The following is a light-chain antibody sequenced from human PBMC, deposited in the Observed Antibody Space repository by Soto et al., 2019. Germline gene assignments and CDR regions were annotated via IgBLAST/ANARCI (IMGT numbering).Light chain of an antibody. Sequence: QSVLTQPPSVSGAPGQRVTISCTGSSSNIGAGYDVHWYQQLPGTAPKLLIYGNSNRPSGVPDRFSGSKSGTSASLAITGLQAEDEAGYYCQSYDDSLSAYVVFGGGTKLTVL. V-gene: IGLV1-40*01. CDR3: QSYDDSLSAYVV. J-gene: IGLJ2*01. CDR2: GNS. CDR1: SSNIGAGYD.